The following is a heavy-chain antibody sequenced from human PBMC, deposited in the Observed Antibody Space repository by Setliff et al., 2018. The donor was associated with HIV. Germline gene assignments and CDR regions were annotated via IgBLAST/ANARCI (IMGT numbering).Heavy chain of an antibody. V-gene: IGHV3-23*01. CDR3: ARFLYEQLWPLDFDF. D-gene: IGHD1-1*01. CDR1: GFTFTSYA. Sequence: GESLKISCATSGFTFTSYAIGWVSQAHGGGLEYVPAVSGNGGTTYYTDSVQGRFTISRDTSKNTFYLEMNSHRDEDTAVYYCARFLYEQLWPLDFDFWGQGVLVTVSS. J-gene: IGHJ4*02. CDR2: VSGNGGTT.